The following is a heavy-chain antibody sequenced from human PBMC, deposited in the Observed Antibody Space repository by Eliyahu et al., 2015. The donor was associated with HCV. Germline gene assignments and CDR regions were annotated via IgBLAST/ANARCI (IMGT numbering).Heavy chain of an antibody. Sequence: QVQLEQSGAEVKKPGSSVKVSCKASGGTFRTLSINWVRQAPGQGLEWMGRILPVFGSSNYAQKFSGAVSITPHGSTATAYLELNSLTSDDTAIFYCATVRASVTHRAEYFQHWGQGTLVTVS. CDR1: GGTFRTLS. CDR3: ATVRASVTHRAEYFQH. D-gene: IGHD5/OR15-5a*01. J-gene: IGHJ1*01. CDR2: ILPVFGSS. V-gene: IGHV1-69*01.